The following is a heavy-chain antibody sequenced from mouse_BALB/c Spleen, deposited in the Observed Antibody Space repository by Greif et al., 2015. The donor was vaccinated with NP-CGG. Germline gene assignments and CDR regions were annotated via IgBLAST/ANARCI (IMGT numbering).Heavy chain of an antibody. Sequence: EVKLVESGGGLVKPGGSLKLSCAASGFTFSDYYMYWVRQTPEKRLEWVATISDGGSYTYYPDSVKGRFTISRDNAKNNLYLQMSSLKSEDTAMYYCARENGNYKGFAYWGQGTLVTVSA. J-gene: IGHJ3*01. D-gene: IGHD2-1*01. CDR3: ARENGNYKGFAY. CDR1: GFTFSDYY. V-gene: IGHV5-4*02. CDR2: ISDGGSYT.